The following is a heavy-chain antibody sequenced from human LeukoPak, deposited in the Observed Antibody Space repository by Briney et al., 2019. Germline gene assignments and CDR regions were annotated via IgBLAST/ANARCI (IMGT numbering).Heavy chain of an antibody. CDR2: IYDSGST. CDR1: GGSISTYY. J-gene: IGHJ3*02. Sequence: PSETLSLTCTISGGSISTYYWSWIRQPPGKGLEWIGYIYDSGSTNYNPSLKSRVTISVDTSKNQFSLKLSSVTAADTAVYYCACLTTADAFDIWGQGTMVTVSS. V-gene: IGHV4-59*01. CDR3: ACLTTADAFDI. D-gene: IGHD3-22*01.